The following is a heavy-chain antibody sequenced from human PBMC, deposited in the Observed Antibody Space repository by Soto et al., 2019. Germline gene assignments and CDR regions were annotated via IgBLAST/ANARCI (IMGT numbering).Heavy chain of an antibody. J-gene: IGHJ6*02. CDR2: INHSGST. CDR1: GGSFSGYY. Sequence: SETLSLTCAVYGGSFSGYYWSWIRQPPGKGLEWIGEINHSGSTNYNPSLKSRVTISVDTSKNQFSLKLSSVTAADTAVYYCARGLRTEGGMDVWGQGTTVTVSS. V-gene: IGHV4-34*01. CDR3: ARGLRTEGGMDV.